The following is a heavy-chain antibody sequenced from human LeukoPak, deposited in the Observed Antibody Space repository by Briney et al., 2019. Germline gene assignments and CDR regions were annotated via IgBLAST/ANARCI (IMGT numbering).Heavy chain of an antibody. CDR1: GGSFSGYY. V-gene: IGHV4-34*01. CDR2: INHSGST. D-gene: IGHD2-2*01. CDR3: ARGRGGCSSTSCPRAFDI. Sequence: SETLSLTCAVYGGSFSGYYWSWLRQPPGKGLEWIGEINHSGSTNYNPSLKSRVTISVDTSKNQFSLKLSSVTAADTAVYYCARGRGGCSSTSCPRAFDIWGQGTMVTVSS. J-gene: IGHJ3*02.